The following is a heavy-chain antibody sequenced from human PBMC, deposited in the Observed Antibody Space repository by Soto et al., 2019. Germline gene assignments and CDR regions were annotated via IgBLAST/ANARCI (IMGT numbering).Heavy chain of an antibody. V-gene: IGHV3-11*06. CDR2: ISSSSSYT. CDR3: ARDPSGSSSWEAFNWFDP. CDR1: GFTFSDYY. Sequence: LRLSCAASGFTFSDYYMSWIRQAPGKGLEWVSYISSSSSYTNYADSVKGRFTISRDNAKNSLYLQMNSLRAEDTAVYYCARDPSGSSSWEAFNWFDPWGQGTLVTVS. D-gene: IGHD6-13*01. J-gene: IGHJ5*02.